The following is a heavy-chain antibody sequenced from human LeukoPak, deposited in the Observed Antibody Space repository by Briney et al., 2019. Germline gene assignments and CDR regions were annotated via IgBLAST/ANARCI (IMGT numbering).Heavy chain of an antibody. CDR1: GFTFSNYW. CDR2: LNTDGSTT. Sequence: PGGSLRLSCAASGFTFSNYWMHWVRQAPGKGLVWVSHLNTDGSTTNYADFVKGRFTISRDNAKNTLYLQMNSLRAEDTAVYYCARAAYYFVSWGQGTMVTVSS. J-gene: IGHJ3*01. D-gene: IGHD3-10*02. CDR3: ARAAYYFVS. V-gene: IGHV3-74*01.